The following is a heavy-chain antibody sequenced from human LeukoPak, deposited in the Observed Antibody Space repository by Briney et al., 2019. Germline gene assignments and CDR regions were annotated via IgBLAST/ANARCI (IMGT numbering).Heavy chain of an antibody. CDR1: GFTFSSYG. D-gene: IGHD3-10*01. Sequence: PGGSLRLSCAASGFTFSSYGMNWVRQAPGKGLEWVSYISSSGSTIYYADSVKGRFTISRDNAKNSLYLQMNSLRAEDTAVYYCARLVRITMVRGPKGDDYWGQGTLVTVSS. V-gene: IGHV3-48*03. J-gene: IGHJ4*02. CDR2: ISSSGSTI. CDR3: ARLVRITMVRGPKGDDY.